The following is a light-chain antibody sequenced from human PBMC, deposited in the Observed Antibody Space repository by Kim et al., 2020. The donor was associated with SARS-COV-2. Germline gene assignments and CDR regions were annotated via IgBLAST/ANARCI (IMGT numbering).Light chain of an antibody. CDR1: SRRSYY. CDR3: NSRDSNDNVV. CDR2: GKN. V-gene: IGLV3-19*01. Sequence: VAVGQTGRITCQGDSRRSYYATWYQKKQGQAPILVIYGKNNRPSGIPDRFSGSSSGNTASLTITGTQAGDEADYYCNSRDSNDNVVFGGGTQLTVL. J-gene: IGLJ2*01.